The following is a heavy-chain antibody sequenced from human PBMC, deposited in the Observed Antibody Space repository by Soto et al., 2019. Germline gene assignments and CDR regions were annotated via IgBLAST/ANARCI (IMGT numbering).Heavy chain of an antibody. CDR2: IYYSGST. J-gene: IGHJ5*02. V-gene: IGHV4-59*08. Sequence: PSETLSLTCTVSGGSISSYYWSWIRQPPGKGLKWIGYIYYSGSTNYKPSIKSRVTISVDTSKNQFSLKLSSVTAADTAVYYCARQRIAAAGTGWFDPWGQGTLVTVSS. CDR1: GGSISSYY. D-gene: IGHD6-13*01. CDR3: ARQRIAAAGTGWFDP.